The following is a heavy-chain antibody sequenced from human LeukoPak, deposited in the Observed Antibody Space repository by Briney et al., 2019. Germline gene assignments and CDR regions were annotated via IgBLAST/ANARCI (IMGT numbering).Heavy chain of an antibody. CDR3: ARNNRATDDYYYYYMDV. J-gene: IGHJ6*03. Sequence: GESLKISCKGSGYSFTSYWIGWVRQMPGKGLGWRGIIYPGDSDTRYSPSFKGHVTISADKSISTAYLQWSSLKASDTAMYYCARNNRATDDYYYYYMDVWGKGTTVTVSS. D-gene: IGHD5-12*01. V-gene: IGHV5-51*01. CDR2: IYPGDSDT. CDR1: GYSFTSYW.